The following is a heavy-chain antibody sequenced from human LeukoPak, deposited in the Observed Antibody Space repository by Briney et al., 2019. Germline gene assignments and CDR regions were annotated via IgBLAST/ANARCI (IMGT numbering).Heavy chain of an antibody. CDR1: GFTFSRYA. V-gene: IGHV3-30*04. CDR2: ISYDGSNK. J-gene: IGHJ6*02. D-gene: IGHD5-18*01. Sequence: PGRSLRLSCAASGFTFSRYAMHWVRQAPGKGLEWVAVISYDGSNKYYADSVKGRFTISRDNSKNTLYLQMNSLRAEDTAVYYCARDPGYSYTCNYYYYGMDAWGQGTTVTVSS. CDR3: ARDPGYSYTCNYYYYGMDA.